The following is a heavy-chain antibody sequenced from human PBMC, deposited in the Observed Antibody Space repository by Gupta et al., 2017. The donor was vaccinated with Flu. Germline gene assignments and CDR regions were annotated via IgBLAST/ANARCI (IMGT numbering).Heavy chain of an antibody. Sequence: GLVRQPPGKGLEVIGEINHRGRNNYKPALKSRVNISVETFKNQFSLKLNSVNAAETAVYYCAREGLLGSSNGNTFDSWDQGTLVNVSS. J-gene: IGHJ4*02. D-gene: IGHD3-10*01. CDR3: AREGLLGSSNGNTFDS. CDR2: INHRGRN. V-gene: IGHV4-34*01.